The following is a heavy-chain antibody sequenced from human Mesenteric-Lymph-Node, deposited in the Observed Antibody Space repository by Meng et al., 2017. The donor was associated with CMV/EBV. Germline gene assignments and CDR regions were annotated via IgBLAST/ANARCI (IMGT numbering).Heavy chain of an antibody. D-gene: IGHD2-21*01. CDR1: GFTFSTYW. V-gene: IGHV3-7*01. Sequence: GGSLRLSCTTSGFTFSTYWMSWVRQAPGRGLEWVANIKKDGSQKYYVDSVKGRFTISRDNAENSLYLQMNSLSAEDTAVYYCARDLSSVVVPGALTYYYYGMDVWGQGTTVTVSS. J-gene: IGHJ6*02. CDR3: ARDLSSVVVPGALTYYYYGMDV. CDR2: IKKDGSQK.